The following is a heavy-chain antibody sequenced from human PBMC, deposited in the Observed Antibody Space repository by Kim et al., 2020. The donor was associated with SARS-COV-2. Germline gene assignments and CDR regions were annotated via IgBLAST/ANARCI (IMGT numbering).Heavy chain of an antibody. J-gene: IGHJ4*02. D-gene: IGHD3-22*01. CDR2: ISYDGSNK. CDR1: GFTFSSYG. CDR3: AKPFTANSYYYDSSGYYPVDS. Sequence: GGSLRLSCAASGFTFSSYGMHWVRQAPGKGLEWVAVISYDGSNKYYADSVKGRFTISRDNSKNTLYLQMNSLRAEDTAVYYCAKPFTANSYYYDSSGYYPVDSWGQGTLVTVSS. V-gene: IGHV3-30*18.